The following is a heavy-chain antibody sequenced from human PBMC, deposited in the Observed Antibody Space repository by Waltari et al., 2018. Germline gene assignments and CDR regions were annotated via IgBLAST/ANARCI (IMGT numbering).Heavy chain of an antibody. Sequence: QVQLVESGGGVVQPGRSLRLSCAASGFTFSSYGLHWVRQAPVKGLGWVAVIWYDGSNKYYADSVKGRFTISRDNSKNTLYLQMNSLRAEDTAMYYCAKDTHYYDSSGYPDYWGQGTLVTVSS. D-gene: IGHD3-22*01. CDR2: IWYDGSNK. J-gene: IGHJ4*02. V-gene: IGHV3-30*18. CDR3: AKDTHYYDSSGYPDY. CDR1: GFTFSSYG.